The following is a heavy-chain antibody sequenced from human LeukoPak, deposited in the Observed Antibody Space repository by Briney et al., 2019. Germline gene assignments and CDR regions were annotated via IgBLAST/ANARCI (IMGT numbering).Heavy chain of an antibody. CDR2: IWYDGSNK. CDR3: ARGHSSGWPYYFDY. CDR1: GFTFSSYG. J-gene: IGHJ4*02. D-gene: IGHD6-19*01. Sequence: GGSLRLSCAASGFTFSSYGMHWVRQAPGKGLEWVAVIWYDGSNKYYADSVKGRFTISRDNSKNTLYLQMNSLRAEDTAVYYCARGHSSGWPYYFDYWGQGTLVTVS. V-gene: IGHV3-33*01.